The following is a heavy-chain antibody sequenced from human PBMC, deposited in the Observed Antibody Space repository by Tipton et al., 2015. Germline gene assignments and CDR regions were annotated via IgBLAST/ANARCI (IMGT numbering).Heavy chain of an antibody. D-gene: IGHD3-9*01. CDR1: GFTFTTAW. V-gene: IGHV3-15*07. Sequence: SLRLSCAASGFTFTTAWMNWFRQGPGKGPEWVGRIKSTTDGGTTDYAAPVKGRFTISRDDSKNTLYLQLNSLKSEDTAVYYWATAGNYIFWGQGTLVTVST. J-gene: IGHJ4*02. CDR3: ATAGNYIF. CDR2: IKSTTDGGTT.